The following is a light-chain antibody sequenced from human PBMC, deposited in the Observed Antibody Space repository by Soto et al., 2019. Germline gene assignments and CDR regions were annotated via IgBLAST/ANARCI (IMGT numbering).Light chain of an antibody. CDR2: WAS. J-gene: IGKJ2*01. V-gene: IGKV4-1*01. CDR3: QQYESTPPT. Sequence: DIVMTQSPDFLPVSLGERATINCKSSQSVLYSSNNKNYLAWYQQRPGQPPKLLIYWASTRESGVPDRFSGSGSGTDFTLTITSLQAEDVAVYYCQQYESTPPTFGQGTKLEIK. CDR1: QSVLYSSNNKNY.